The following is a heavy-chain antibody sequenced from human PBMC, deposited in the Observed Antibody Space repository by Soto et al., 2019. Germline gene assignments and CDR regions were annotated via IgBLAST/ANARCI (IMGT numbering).Heavy chain of an antibody. V-gene: IGHV3-15*01. CDR1: GFTFSNAW. CDR3: TTGRYSMITFGGVIVNGAFDY. J-gene: IGHJ4*02. CDR2: IKSKTDGGTT. D-gene: IGHD3-16*02. Sequence: EVQLVESGGGLVKPGGSLRLSCAASGFTFSNAWMSWVRQAPGKGLEWVGRIKSKTDGGTTDYAAPVKGRFTISRDDSKNTLYLQMNSLKTEDTAVYYCTTGRYSMITFGGVIVNGAFDYWGQGTLVTVSS.